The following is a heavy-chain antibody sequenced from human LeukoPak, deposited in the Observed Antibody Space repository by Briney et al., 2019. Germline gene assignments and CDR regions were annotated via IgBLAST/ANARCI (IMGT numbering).Heavy chain of an antibody. CDR3: ARSPRNPKVYFDY. V-gene: IGHV3-48*02. CDR1: QIS. Sequence: GGSLTLSCAASQISNWVRQAPGKGLEWVAYILDTGSTTSYADSVKGRFTISRDNAKASLYLHMNSLRDEDTAVYYCARSPRNPKVYFDYWGQGALVTVSS. D-gene: IGHD1-14*01. J-gene: IGHJ4*02. CDR2: ILDTGSTT.